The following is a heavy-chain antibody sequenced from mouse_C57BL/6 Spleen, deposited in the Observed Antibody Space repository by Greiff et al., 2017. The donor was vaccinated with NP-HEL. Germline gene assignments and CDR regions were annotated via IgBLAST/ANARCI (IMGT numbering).Heavy chain of an antibody. CDR1: GYSITSGYY. Sequence: ESGPGLVKPSQSLSLTCSVTGYSITSGYYWNWIRQFPGNKLEWMGYISYDGSNNYNPSLKNRISITRDTSKNQFFLKLNSVTTEDTATYYCAKLGSYYAMDYWGQGTSVTVSS. J-gene: IGHJ4*01. CDR2: ISYDGSN. D-gene: IGHD4-1*01. CDR3: AKLGSYYAMDY. V-gene: IGHV3-6*01.